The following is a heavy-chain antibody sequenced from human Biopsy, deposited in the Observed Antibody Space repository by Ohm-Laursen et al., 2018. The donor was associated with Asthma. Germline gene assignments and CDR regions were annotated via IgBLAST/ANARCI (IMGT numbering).Heavy chain of an antibody. Sequence: SVKVSCNSSGYTFNSAGITWVRQAPGQGLEWMGWISVYNGNTKVAQKLQDRVTMITDTSTSTAYMELRSLRSDDTAVYFCARAVDYSHYYGIDVWGQGTTATVS. D-gene: IGHD3-10*01. J-gene: IGHJ6*02. V-gene: IGHV1-18*01. CDR1: GYTFNSAG. CDR2: ISVYNGNT. CDR3: ARAVDYSHYYGIDV.